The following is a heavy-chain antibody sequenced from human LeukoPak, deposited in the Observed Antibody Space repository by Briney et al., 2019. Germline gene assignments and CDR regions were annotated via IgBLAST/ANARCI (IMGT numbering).Heavy chain of an antibody. CDR3: ARHPSGRMWLQQGGWFDP. CDR2: INHSGST. V-gene: IGHV4-34*01. Sequence: SETLSLTCAVYGGSFSGYYWTWIRQPPGKGLEWIGEINHSGSTNYNPSLKSRVTISVDTSKNQFSLKLTSVTAADTAVYYCARHPSGRMWLQQGGWFDPWGQGTLVTVSS. D-gene: IGHD5-24*01. J-gene: IGHJ5*02. CDR1: GGSFSGYY.